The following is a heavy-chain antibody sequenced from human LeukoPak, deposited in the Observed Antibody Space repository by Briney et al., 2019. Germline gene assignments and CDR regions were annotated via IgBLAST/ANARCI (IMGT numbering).Heavy chain of an antibody. J-gene: IGHJ4*02. V-gene: IGHV3-23*01. CDR3: ASVVAATHFDY. Sequence: GGSLRLSCAASGFTFSSCAMSWVRQAPGKGLEWVSAISGSGGSTYYADSVKGRFTISRDNSKNTLYLQMNSLRAEDTAVYYCASVVAATHFDYWGQGTLVTVSS. D-gene: IGHD2-15*01. CDR2: ISGSGGST. CDR1: GFTFSSCA.